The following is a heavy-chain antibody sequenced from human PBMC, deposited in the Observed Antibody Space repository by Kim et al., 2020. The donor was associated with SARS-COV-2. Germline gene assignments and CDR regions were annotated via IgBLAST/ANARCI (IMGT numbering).Heavy chain of an antibody. CDR3: ARVGRYSGSYYLWH. Sequence: ADSVKGRFTIPRDNAKNSLYLQMNSLRAEDTAVYYCARVGRYSGSYYLWHWGQGTLVTVSS. D-gene: IGHD1-26*01. V-gene: IGHV3-11*01. J-gene: IGHJ4*02.